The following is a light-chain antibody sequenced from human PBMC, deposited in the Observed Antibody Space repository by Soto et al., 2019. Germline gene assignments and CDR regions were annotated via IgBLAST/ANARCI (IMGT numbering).Light chain of an antibody. CDR3: SSYAGTYYV. Sequence: QSALTQPPSASGSPGQSVTISCTGTSSDVGGYNYVSWYQQHPGKAPKIMIYEVSKRPSGVPDRFSGSKSGNTASLTVSGLQAEDEAEYYCSSYAGTYYVFGTGTKV. J-gene: IGLJ1*01. V-gene: IGLV2-8*01. CDR1: SSDVGGYNY. CDR2: EVS.